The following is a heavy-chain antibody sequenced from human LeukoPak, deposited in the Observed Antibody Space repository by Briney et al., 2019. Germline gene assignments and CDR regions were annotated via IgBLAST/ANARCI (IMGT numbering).Heavy chain of an antibody. CDR3: AKGGGERYCSGGSCSYYFDY. D-gene: IGHD2-15*01. CDR2: ISGSGDDT. Sequence: GGSLRLSCAASGFTSSSYAMSWVRQAPGKGLEWVSAISGSGDDTSYADSVKGRFTISRDNSKNTLYLQMNSLRAEDTAVYYCAKGGGERYCSGGSCSYYFDYWGQGTLVTASS. V-gene: IGHV3-23*01. CDR1: GFTSSSYA. J-gene: IGHJ4*02.